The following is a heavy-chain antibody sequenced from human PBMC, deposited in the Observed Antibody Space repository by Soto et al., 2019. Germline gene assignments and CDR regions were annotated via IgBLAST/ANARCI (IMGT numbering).Heavy chain of an antibody. D-gene: IGHD6-19*01. CDR2: ISGSGGST. J-gene: IGHJ6*02. Sequence: ESGGGLVQPGGSLRLSCAASGFTFSSYAMSWVRQAPGKGLEWVSAISGSGGSTYYADSVKGRFTISRDNSKNSLYLQMNSLRAEDTAVYYCARAVAGTPFYYYGMDVWGQGTTVTVSS. CDR3: ARAVAGTPFYYYGMDV. V-gene: IGHV3-23*01. CDR1: GFTFSSYA.